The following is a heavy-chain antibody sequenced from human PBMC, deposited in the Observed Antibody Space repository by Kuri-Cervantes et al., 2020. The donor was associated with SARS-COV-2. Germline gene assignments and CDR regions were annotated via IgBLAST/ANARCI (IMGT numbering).Heavy chain of an antibody. CDR1: GGSISRGGYY. Sequence: SETLSLTCTVSGGSISRGGYYWSWIRQHPEKGLEWIGYIYYSGGTYYNPSLKSRVSMSVNTSKSQFSLNLSSVTAADTAVYYCARGMQQWPFDYWGQGTLVTVSS. CDR2: IYYSGGT. CDR3: ARGMQQWPFDY. J-gene: IGHJ4*02. D-gene: IGHD6-19*01. V-gene: IGHV4-31*03.